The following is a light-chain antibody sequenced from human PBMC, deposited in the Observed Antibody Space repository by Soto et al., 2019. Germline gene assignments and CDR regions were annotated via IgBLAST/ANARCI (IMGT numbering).Light chain of an antibody. V-gene: IGLV2-8*01. Sequence: QSVLTQPPSASGSPGQSVTISCTGTSSDVGGYNYVSWYQQHPGKAPKLMIYEVSKRPSGVPDRFSGSKSGNTASLTVSGLQAEDVADYYCSSYAGSNIHYVFGTGTNVTVL. CDR2: EVS. J-gene: IGLJ1*01. CDR1: SSDVGGYNY. CDR3: SSYAGSNIHYV.